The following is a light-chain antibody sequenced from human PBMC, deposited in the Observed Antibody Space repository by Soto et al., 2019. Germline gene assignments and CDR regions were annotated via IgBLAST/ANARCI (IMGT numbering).Light chain of an antibody. CDR1: QSVSSSY. CDR3: QQYGSSPKT. V-gene: IGKV3-20*01. Sequence: EIVLTQSPGTPSLSPGERATLSCRASQSVSSSYLAWYQQKPGQAPRLLIYGASSKAAGIPDRFSGSVSGTDFTLTISRLEPEDFAVYYCQQYGSSPKTFGQGTKVEIK. J-gene: IGKJ1*01. CDR2: GAS.